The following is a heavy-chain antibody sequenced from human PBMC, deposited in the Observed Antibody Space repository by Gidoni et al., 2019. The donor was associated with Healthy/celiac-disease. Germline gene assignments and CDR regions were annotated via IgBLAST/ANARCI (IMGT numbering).Heavy chain of an antibody. V-gene: IGHV3-30*01. J-gene: IGHJ4*02. D-gene: IGHD3-22*01. CDR1: GFTFSSYA. CDR3: ARDDRWEGPYYYDSSGYYYRPGFDY. Sequence: QVQLVESGGGVVQPGRSLRLSCAASGFTFSSYAMHWVRQAPGKGLEWVAVISYDGSNKSSADAVKGRFTISRDNSKNTLYLQMNSLRAEDTAVYYCARDDRWEGPYYYDSSGYYYRPGFDYWGQGTLVTVSS. CDR2: ISYDGSNK.